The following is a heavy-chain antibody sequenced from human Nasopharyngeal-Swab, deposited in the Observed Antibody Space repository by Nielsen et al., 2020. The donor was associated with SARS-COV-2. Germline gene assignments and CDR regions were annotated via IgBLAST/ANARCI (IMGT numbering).Heavy chain of an antibody. D-gene: IGHD6-19*01. Sequence: SLKISCAASGFNVTRFGMHWVRQAPGKGLQWVAFISYDGTIQYYTDSVKGRFTISRDNSKNTLYLQMNSLRPEDTAVHYCARGAVAGRNAFDIWGQGTLVTVSS. V-gene: IGHV3-30*03. CDR1: GFNVTRFG. CDR2: ISYDGTIQ. J-gene: IGHJ3*02. CDR3: ARGAVAGRNAFDI.